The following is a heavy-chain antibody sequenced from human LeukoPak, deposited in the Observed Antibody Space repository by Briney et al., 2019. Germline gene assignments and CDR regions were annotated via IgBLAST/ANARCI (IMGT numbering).Heavy chain of an antibody. J-gene: IGHJ4*02. D-gene: IGHD6-19*01. Sequence: GGSLRLSCAASGFTFSNFGLHWVRQAPGKGLEWVATISHDETTKNYADSVRGRFTISRDNSKNTLSLQMSSLRAEDTAVYYYAKARTPYNSGFDYWGQGTLVAVSS. CDR1: GFTFSNFG. V-gene: IGHV3-33*06. CDR2: ISHDETTK. CDR3: AKARTPYNSGFDY.